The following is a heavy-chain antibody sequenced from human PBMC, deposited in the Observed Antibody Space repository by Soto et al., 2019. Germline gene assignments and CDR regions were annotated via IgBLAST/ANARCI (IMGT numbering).Heavy chain of an antibody. CDR3: ARGRSGSGGWYTAFDI. V-gene: IGHV4-31*03. J-gene: IGHJ3*02. Sequence: PSETLSLTCTVSDASINSGGYYWSWIRQHPGKGLEWIGYIYSGGSTYYNPSLKSRVAMSVDTSKNQFSLRLSSVTAADTAVYFCARGRSGSGGWYTAFDIWGQGTLVTVS. D-gene: IGHD6-19*01. CDR2: IYSGGST. CDR1: DASINSGGYY.